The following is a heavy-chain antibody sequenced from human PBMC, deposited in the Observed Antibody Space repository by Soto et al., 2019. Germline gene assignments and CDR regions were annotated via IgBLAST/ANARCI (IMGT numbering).Heavy chain of an antibody. Sequence: EVQLVESGGGLVQPGGSLRLCCVASGFIFNSYSMNWVRQAPGKGLEWISYINSGSTSVFYADSVKGRFTISRDNAKNSLYLQMNSLRADDTAVYYCGSSASPDAYWGQGTLVTVSS. CDR1: GFIFNSYS. D-gene: IGHD3-22*01. J-gene: IGHJ4*02. CDR3: GSSASPDAY. CDR2: INSGSTSV. V-gene: IGHV3-48*01.